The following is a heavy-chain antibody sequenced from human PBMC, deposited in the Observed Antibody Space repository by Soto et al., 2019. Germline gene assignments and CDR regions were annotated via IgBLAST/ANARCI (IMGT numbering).Heavy chain of an antibody. CDR2: ISYDGSNK. V-gene: IGHV3-30*18. J-gene: IGHJ4*02. CDR3: AKGIVVVRGYYFNY. Sequence: QVQLVESGGGVVQPGRSLRLSCAASGFTFSSYGMHWVRQAPGKGLEWVAVISYDGSNKDYADSVKGRFTISRDNSKNTLYLRMNSLRADDTAVYYCAKGIVVVRGYYFNYWGQGTLVTVSS. D-gene: IGHD3-22*01. CDR1: GFTFSSYG.